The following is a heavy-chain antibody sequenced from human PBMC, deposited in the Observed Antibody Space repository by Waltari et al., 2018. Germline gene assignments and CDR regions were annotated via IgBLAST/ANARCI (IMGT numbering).Heavy chain of an antibody. Sequence: QVQLQESGPGLVKPSETLSLTCTVSGGSISSYYWSWIRQPPGKGLEWIGYIYYSGSTNYNPSLKSRVTISVDTSKNQFSLKLSSVTAADTAVYYCARDPLIAAAGTGSDVWGKGTTVTVSS. CDR2: IYYSGST. CDR1: GGSISSYY. D-gene: IGHD6-13*01. CDR3: ARDPLIAAAGTGSDV. J-gene: IGHJ6*04. V-gene: IGHV4-59*01.